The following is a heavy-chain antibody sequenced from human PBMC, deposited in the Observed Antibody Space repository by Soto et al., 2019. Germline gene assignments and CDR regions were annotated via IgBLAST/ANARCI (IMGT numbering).Heavy chain of an antibody. J-gene: IGHJ6*02. D-gene: IGHD3-9*01. Sequence: PGGSLRLSCAASGFTFSSYWMSWVRQAPGKGLEWAANIKQDGSEKYYVDSVKGRFTISRDNAKNSLYLQMNSLRAEDTAVYYCARDEDGLRYFDWLSYGMDVWGQGTTVTVSS. CDR1: GFTFSSYW. CDR3: ARDEDGLRYFDWLSYGMDV. V-gene: IGHV3-7*01. CDR2: IKQDGSEK.